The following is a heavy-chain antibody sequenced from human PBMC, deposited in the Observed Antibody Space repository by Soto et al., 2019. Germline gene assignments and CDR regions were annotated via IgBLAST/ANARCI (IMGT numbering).Heavy chain of an antibody. CDR2: IIILFGTP. V-gene: IGHV1-69*01. J-gene: IGHJ4*02. CDR3: ASERVGEMAMGGYFYD. Sequence: QVQLAQSGAEVKPPGSSVKVSCRASRGTFSDYAFSWVRQAPGQGLEWMAGIIILFGTPNYAQRFQGRVTITVDESSSTVYMEMCSLGFEATAVYYCASERVGEMAMGGYFYDWGQGTLVTVSS. D-gene: IGHD3-10*01. CDR1: RGTFSDYA.